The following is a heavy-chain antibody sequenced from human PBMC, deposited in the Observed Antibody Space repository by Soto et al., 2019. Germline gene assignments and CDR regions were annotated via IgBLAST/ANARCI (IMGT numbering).Heavy chain of an antibody. Sequence: SETLSLTCTVSGGSISSYYWSWIRQPPGKGLEWIGYIHYSGSTNYNSSLKSRVTISVDTSKNQFSLKLSSVTAADTAVYYCARGRRYYGPDVWGQGTMVTVSS. D-gene: IGHD3-10*01. CDR1: GGSISSYY. CDR2: IHYSGST. CDR3: ARGRRYYGPDV. J-gene: IGHJ6*02. V-gene: IGHV4-59*01.